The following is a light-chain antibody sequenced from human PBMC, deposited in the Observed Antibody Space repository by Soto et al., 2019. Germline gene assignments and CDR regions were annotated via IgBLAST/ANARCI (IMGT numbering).Light chain of an antibody. CDR2: RND. V-gene: IGLV1-47*01. J-gene: IGLJ2*01. CDR1: SSNIGTNY. Sequence: QSVLTQPPSASATPGQRVTISCSGSSSNIGTNYVYWYQHLPGTAPKLLIYRNDQRPSGVPDRFSGSMSGTAASLAIGGLRSEDEADYYCQTYDSSLSDVIFGEGTKLTVL. CDR3: QTYDSSLSDVI.